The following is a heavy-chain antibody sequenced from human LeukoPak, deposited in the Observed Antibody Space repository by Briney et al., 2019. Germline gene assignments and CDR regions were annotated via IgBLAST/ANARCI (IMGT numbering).Heavy chain of an antibody. CDR2: INHSGST. V-gene: IGHV4-34*01. CDR1: GGSFSGYY. J-gene: IGHJ4*02. Sequence: SETPSLTCAVYGGSFSGYYWSWIRQPPGKGLEWIGEINHSGSTNYNPSLKSRVTISVDTSKNQFSLKLSSVTAADTAVYYCARGSNYDSSGYPFDYWGQGTLVTVSS. D-gene: IGHD3-22*01. CDR3: ARGSNYDSSGYPFDY.